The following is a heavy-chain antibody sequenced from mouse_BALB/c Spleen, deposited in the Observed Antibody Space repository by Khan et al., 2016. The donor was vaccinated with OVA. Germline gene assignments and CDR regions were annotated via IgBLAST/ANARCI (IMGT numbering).Heavy chain of an antibody. Sequence: EVKLLESGGDLVKPAGSLKLSCAASGFTFSTYGMSWVRQTPDKRLEWVATISSGGSYTYYPDSVQGRFTISRDNAKNTLYLQMSSLKSEDTAMFYCARLAYYYDSEGFAYWGQGTLVTVSA. V-gene: IGHV5-6*01. CDR1: GFTFSTYG. CDR2: ISSGGSYT. J-gene: IGHJ3*01. D-gene: IGHD1-1*01. CDR3: ARLAYYYDSEGFAY.